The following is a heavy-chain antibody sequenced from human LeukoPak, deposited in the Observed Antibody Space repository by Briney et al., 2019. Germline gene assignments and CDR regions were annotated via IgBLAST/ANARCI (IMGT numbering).Heavy chain of an antibody. D-gene: IGHD2-21*01. V-gene: IGHV3-30*18. Sequence: PGGSLRLSCAASGFTFSSHGMHWVRQAPGKGLEWVAVISYDGSNKYYADSVKGRFTISRDNSKSTLYLEVNTLRAEDTAVYYCAKDYSFYSHYYTMDVWSQGTTVTVSS. CDR2: ISYDGSNK. CDR3: AKDYSFYSHYYTMDV. CDR1: GFTFSSHG. J-gene: IGHJ6*02.